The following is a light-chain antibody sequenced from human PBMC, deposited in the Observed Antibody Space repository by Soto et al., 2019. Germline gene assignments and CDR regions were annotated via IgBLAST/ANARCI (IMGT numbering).Light chain of an antibody. CDR1: SSNFGAGYD. CDR3: QSYDRSLSGSKVV. V-gene: IGLV1-40*01. J-gene: IGLJ2*01. Sequence: QSVLTQPPSVSGAPGQSITISCTGTSSNFGAGYDVHWYQQLPGTAPKLLIYGNSDRPSGVPDRFSGSRSCTSASLAITGLQAEDEADYYCQSYDRSLSGSKVVFGGGTKLTVL. CDR2: GNS.